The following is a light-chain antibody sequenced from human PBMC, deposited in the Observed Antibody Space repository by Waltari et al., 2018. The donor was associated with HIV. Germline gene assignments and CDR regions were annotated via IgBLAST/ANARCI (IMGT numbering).Light chain of an antibody. CDR2: GKN. V-gene: IGLV1-44*01. J-gene: IGLJ2*01. CDR1: NSHIGRNT. Sequence: QSVLTQPPSASGTPGQRVTISCSGSNSHIGRNTVSWFQQLPGTAPKVLIYGKNQRPSGVPARFSGSKSGTSASLAISGLQSEDEADYFCASWDDSFNGPVFGGGTKLTVV. CDR3: ASWDDSFNGPV.